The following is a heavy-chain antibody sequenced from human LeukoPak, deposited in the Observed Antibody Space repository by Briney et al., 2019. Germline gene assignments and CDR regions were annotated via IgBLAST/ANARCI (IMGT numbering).Heavy chain of an antibody. V-gene: IGHV4-39*01. D-gene: IGHD2-2*01. Sequence: PSETLSLTCTASGGSISSSSYYWGWIRQPPGKGLEWIGSTSYSGRSYSNPSLKSRVTLSVDTSKVQFSRTLSSVTAADTAVYYCARHWITGGVVPAAMPDYWGQGTLVTVSS. CDR2: TSYSGRS. CDR1: GGSISSSSYY. CDR3: ARHWITGGVVPAAMPDY. J-gene: IGHJ4*02.